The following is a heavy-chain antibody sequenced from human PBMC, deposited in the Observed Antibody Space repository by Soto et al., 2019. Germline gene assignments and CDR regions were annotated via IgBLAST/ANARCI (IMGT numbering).Heavy chain of an antibody. CDR2: INHSGST. D-gene: IGHD2-2*01. CDR1: GGSFSGYY. CDR3: ARGGSCSSTSCYAPRGVRYFAL. V-gene: IGHV4-34*01. J-gene: IGHJ2*01. Sequence: QVQLQQWGAGLLKPSETLSLTCAVYGGSFSGYYWSWIRQPPGKGLEWIGEINHSGSTNYNPSLKSRVTISVDTSKNQLSLPLSSVTAAATAVYYCARGGSCSSTSCYAPRGVRYFALWGRGTLVTVSS.